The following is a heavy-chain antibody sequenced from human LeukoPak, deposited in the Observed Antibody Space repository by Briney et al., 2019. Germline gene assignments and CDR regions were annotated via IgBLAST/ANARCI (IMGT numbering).Heavy chain of an antibody. CDR1: GYTFTIYG. CDR2: ISAYNGNT. CDR3: ARDTPYYYDSSGYRSRFDY. D-gene: IGHD3-22*01. V-gene: IGHV1-18*01. Sequence: ASVTVSFTAAGYTFTIYGISWVRQAPGQGLEWVGWISAYNGNTNYAQKLQGRVTMITDTSTSTAYMELRSLRSDDTAVYYCARDTPYYYDSSGYRSRFDYWGQGTLVTVSS. J-gene: IGHJ4*02.